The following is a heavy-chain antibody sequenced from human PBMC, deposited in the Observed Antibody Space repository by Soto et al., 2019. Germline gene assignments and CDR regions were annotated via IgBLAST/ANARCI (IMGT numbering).Heavy chain of an antibody. J-gene: IGHJ3*02. Sequence: EVQLVESGGGLVQPGGSLRLSCAASGFTVSGNYMRWVRQAPGQGLEWVSVIYAAGSTYYIDSVNGRFTISRDNSKNTLYRQMNSLRAEDTAVYYCASDIFKTGATGVCDIWGQGTRVTVSS. D-gene: IGHD1-1*01. CDR3: ASDIFKTGATGVCDI. V-gene: IGHV3-66*01. CDR2: IYAAGST. CDR1: GFTVSGNY.